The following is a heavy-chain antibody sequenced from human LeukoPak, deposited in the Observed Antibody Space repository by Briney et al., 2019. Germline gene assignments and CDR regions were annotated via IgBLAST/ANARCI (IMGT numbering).Heavy chain of an antibody. D-gene: IGHD5-12*01. J-gene: IGHJ5*02. V-gene: IGHV4-59*08. CDR1: GGSISSYY. Sequence: SETLSLTCTVTGGSISSYYWSWIRQTPGKGLEWIGYIYYSGSTNYNPSLKSRVTISVDTSKNQFSLKLSSVTAADTAVYYCARRISGYETWGQGTLVTVSS. CDR3: ARRISGYET. CDR2: IYYSGST.